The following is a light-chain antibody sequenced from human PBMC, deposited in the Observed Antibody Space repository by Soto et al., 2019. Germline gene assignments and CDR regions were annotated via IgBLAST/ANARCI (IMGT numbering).Light chain of an antibody. CDR3: QQYGSSPWA. V-gene: IGKV3-20*01. J-gene: IGKJ1*01. Sequence: ENVLKKSPGSLSLSLGDSATLSCRASEGVASNYLAWYQQKPGRAPRLLIYTASTRATDIPDRFSGSGSGTDFTLTISRLEPEDVAVYYCQQYGSSPWAFGQGTKVDIK. CDR2: TAS. CDR1: EGVASNY.